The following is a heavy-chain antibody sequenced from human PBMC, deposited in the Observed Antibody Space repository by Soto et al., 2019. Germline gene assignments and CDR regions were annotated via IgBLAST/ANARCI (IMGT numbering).Heavy chain of an antibody. V-gene: IGHV4-39*01. Sequence: QLQLQESGPGLVKPSETLSLTCTVSGGSISSSSYYWGWIRQPPGKGLEWIGSIYYSGSTYYNPSLKSRVTISVDTSKNQFSLKLSSVTAADTAVYYCARPRPGRDGDYDWFDPWGQGTLVTVSS. CDR1: GGSISSSSYY. CDR2: IYYSGST. CDR3: ARPRPGRDGDYDWFDP. J-gene: IGHJ5*02. D-gene: IGHD4-17*01.